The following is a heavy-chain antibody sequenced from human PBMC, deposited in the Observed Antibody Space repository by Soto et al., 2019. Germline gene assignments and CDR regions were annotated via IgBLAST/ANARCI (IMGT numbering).Heavy chain of an antibody. D-gene: IGHD3-10*01. J-gene: IGHJ4*02. CDR1: GFTFSSYG. V-gene: IGHV3-30*18. Sequence: PGGSLRLSCAASGFTFSSYGMHWVRQAPGKGLEWVAVISYDGSNKYYADSVKGRFTISRDNSKNTLYLQMNSLRAEDTAVYYCAKDRPHYGSGSSLDYWGQGXLVTVYS. CDR2: ISYDGSNK. CDR3: AKDRPHYGSGSSLDY.